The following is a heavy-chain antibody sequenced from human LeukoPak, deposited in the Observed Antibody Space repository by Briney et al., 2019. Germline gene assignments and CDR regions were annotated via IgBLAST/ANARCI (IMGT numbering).Heavy chain of an antibody. CDR3: VRGERGYRYGFEYFQK. CDR1: GYTFTSYD. V-gene: IGHV1-8*03. D-gene: IGHD5-18*01. CDR2: MNSNSGNT. Sequence: GASVKVSCKASGYTFTSYDINWVRRATGQGLEWMGWMNSNSGNTGYAQKFQARVTFTRITSISTAYMELRSLRSEDTAVYYCVRGERGYRYGFEYFQKWGQGTLVTVSS. J-gene: IGHJ1*01.